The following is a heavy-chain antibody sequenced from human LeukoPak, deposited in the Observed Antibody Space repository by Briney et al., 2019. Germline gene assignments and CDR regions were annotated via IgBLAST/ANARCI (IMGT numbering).Heavy chain of an antibody. J-gene: IGHJ4*02. CDR3: ARGDDSGYYDYFDY. CDR1: GFTVDSNY. CDR2: IYTGGNA. V-gene: IGHV3-53*01. Sequence: GGSLRLSCAASGFTVDSNYLSWVRQAPGKGLEWVSTIYTGGNAYYAASVKGRFTISRDFSKNTVFLHMNSLRAEDTAMYYCARGDDSGYYDYFDYWGQGALVTVSS. D-gene: IGHD3-22*01.